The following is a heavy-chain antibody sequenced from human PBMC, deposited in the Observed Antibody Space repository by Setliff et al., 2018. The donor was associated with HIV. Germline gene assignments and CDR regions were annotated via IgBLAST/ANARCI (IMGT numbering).Heavy chain of an antibody. Sequence: SETLSLTCTVSGDSINTHYWSWIRRAPGKGLEWIGCISHSGNTNFNPSLNSRVTISVDTSKNQFSLRLTSVTAADTAIYYCARSTVGAGTSFPWGRGILVTVSS. CDR1: GDSINTHY. CDR3: ARSTVGAGTSFP. V-gene: IGHV4-59*11. D-gene: IGHD1-26*01. J-gene: IGHJ5*02. CDR2: ISHSGNT.